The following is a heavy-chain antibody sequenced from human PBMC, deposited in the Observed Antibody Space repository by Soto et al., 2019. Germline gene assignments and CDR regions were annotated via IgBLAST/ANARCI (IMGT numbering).Heavy chain of an antibody. CDR3: ARDRSTYGGGGTGEVKENRFDP. D-gene: IGHD2-8*01. V-gene: IGHV4-59*01. CDR1: GGSISHYY. Sequence: SETLSLTCTVSGGSISHYYWSWIRQSPGKGLEWIGYAYYSGSTDYNPSLKSRVTMSVDTSKNQVSLKLNSVTTADTAVYNCARDRSTYGGGGTGEVKENRFDPWGPGTLVTVSS. J-gene: IGHJ5*02. CDR2: AYYSGST.